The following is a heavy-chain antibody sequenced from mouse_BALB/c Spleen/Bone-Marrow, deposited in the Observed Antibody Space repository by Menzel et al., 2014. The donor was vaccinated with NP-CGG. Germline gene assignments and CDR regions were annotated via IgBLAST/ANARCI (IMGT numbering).Heavy chain of an antibody. CDR3: ARGGYDGAWFTY. Sequence: QVHVKQSGPELVKPGASVRISCKASGYTFTSYYIHWVKQRPGQGLEWIGWIYPGNVNTKYNEKFKDKATLTADKSSSTAYMQLSSLTSEDSAVYFCARGGYDGAWFTYWGQGTLVAVSA. CDR1: GYTFTSYY. D-gene: IGHD2-14*01. J-gene: IGHJ3*01. CDR2: IYPGNVNT. V-gene: IGHV1S56*01.